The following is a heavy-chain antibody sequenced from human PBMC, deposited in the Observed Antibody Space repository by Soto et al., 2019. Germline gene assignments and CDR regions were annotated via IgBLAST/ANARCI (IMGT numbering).Heavy chain of an antibody. Sequence: ASVKVSCKASGGTFSSYAISWVRQAPGQGLEWMGGIIPIFGTANYAQKFQGRVTITADESTSTAYMELSSLRSEDTAVYYCARAYGPYNWFDPWGQGTLVTVSS. CDR3: ARAYGPYNWFDP. D-gene: IGHD3-10*01. V-gene: IGHV1-69*13. CDR1: GGTFSSYA. CDR2: IIPIFGTA. J-gene: IGHJ5*02.